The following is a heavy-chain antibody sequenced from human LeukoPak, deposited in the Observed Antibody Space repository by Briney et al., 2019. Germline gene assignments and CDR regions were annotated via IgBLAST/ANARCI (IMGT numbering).Heavy chain of an antibody. Sequence: GKSLRLSCAASGFIFSSYAMHWVRQAPGKGLEWVAVISYDGNNKYHADSVKGRFTISRDNSKNTLYLQMNSLRDEDSAVYYCARGRTGYSTSTAVDFWGQGTLVTVSS. V-gene: IGHV3-30*04. D-gene: IGHD6-13*01. CDR2: ISYDGNNK. J-gene: IGHJ4*02. CDR1: GFIFSSYA. CDR3: ARGRTGYSTSTAVDF.